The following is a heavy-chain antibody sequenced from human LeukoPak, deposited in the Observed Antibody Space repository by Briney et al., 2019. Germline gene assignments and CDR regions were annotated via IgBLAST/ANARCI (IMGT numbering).Heavy chain of an antibody. CDR1: GYTLTELS. D-gene: IGHD3-22*01. V-gene: IGHV1-46*01. J-gene: IGHJ4*02. Sequence: VASVKVSCKVSGYTLTELSMHWVRQAPGQGLEWMGIINPSGGSTTYAQRFQGRVTMTRDTSTSTVYMELSSLRSEDTAVYYCASDSRADYYDSSGYYSFDYWGQGTLVTVSS. CDR3: ASDSRADYYDSSGYYSFDY. CDR2: INPSGGST.